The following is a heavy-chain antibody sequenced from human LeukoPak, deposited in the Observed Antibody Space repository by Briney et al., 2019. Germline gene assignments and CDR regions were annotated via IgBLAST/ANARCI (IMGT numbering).Heavy chain of an antibody. CDR1: GFTSSSYW. J-gene: IGHJ4*02. CDR2: INTDGSST. V-gene: IGHV3-74*01. D-gene: IGHD3-10*01. CDR3: ARAYSRMVRGVGY. Sequence: GGSLRLSCVGSGFTSSSYWMSWVRQAPGKGLVWVSRINTDGSSTSYADSVKGRFTISRDNAKNTLYLQMNSLRAEDTAVYYCARAYSRMVRGVGYWGQGTLVTVSS.